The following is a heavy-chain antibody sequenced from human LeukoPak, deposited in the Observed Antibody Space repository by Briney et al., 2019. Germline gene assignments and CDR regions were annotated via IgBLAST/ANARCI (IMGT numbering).Heavy chain of an antibody. V-gene: IGHV4-34*01. CDR3: ARADCSSTSCYDYWYFDL. J-gene: IGHJ2*01. CDR2: INHSGST. Sequence: SETLSLTCAVYGGSFSGYYWSWIRQPPGKGLEWIGEINHSGSTNYNPSLKSRVTISVDTSKNQFSLKLSSVTAADTAVYYCARADCSSTSCYDYWYFDLWGRGTLVTVSS. CDR1: GGSFSGYY. D-gene: IGHD2-2*01.